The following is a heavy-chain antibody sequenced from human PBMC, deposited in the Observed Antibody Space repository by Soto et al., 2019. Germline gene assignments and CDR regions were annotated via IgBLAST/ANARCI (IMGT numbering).Heavy chain of an antibody. D-gene: IGHD1-26*01. V-gene: IGHV3-7*01. CDR2: IKQDESEK. Sequence: GGSLRLSCAASGFTFNTYWMSWVRQAPGKGLEWVANIKQDESEKYYVDSVKGRFTISRDNAKNSLYLQMNSLRAEDTAVYYCARDHIVGATNFDYWGQGTLVTVSS. J-gene: IGHJ4*02. CDR1: GFTFNTYW. CDR3: ARDHIVGATNFDY.